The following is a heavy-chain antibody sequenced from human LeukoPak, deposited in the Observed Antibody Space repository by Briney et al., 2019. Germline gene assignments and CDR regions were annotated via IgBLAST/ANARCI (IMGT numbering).Heavy chain of an antibody. J-gene: IGHJ4*02. Sequence: GGSLRLSCAASGFTFSSYWMSWVRQPPGKGLEWVANIKQDGSEKYYVDSVKGRFTISRDNAKNSLYLQMNSLRAEDTAVYYCARGYYDSSGYYHVGYFDYWGQGTLVTVSS. V-gene: IGHV3-7*01. D-gene: IGHD3-22*01. CDR1: GFTFSSYW. CDR2: IKQDGSEK. CDR3: ARGYYDSSGYYHVGYFDY.